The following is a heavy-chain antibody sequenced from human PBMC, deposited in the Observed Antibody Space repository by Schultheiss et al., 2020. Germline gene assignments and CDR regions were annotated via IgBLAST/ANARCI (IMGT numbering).Heavy chain of an antibody. J-gene: IGHJ4*02. V-gene: IGHV4-34*01. CDR2: INHSGST. D-gene: IGHD2-21*01. CDR1: GGSFSGYY. Sequence: SQTLSLTCAVYGGSFSGYYWSWIRQPPGKGLEWIGEINHSGSTNYNPSLKSRVTISVDTSKNQFSLKLSSVTAADTAVYYCARVDGDSPWYFDYWGQGTLVTVSS. CDR3: ARVDGDSPWYFDY.